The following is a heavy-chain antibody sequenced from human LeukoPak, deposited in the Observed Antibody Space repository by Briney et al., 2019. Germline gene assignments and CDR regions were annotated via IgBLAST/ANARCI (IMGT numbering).Heavy chain of an antibody. J-gene: IGHJ4*02. CDR3: ARHLDYYGSGTYEF. Sequence: SETLSLTCIVSGGSISSYHWSWIRQPPGKGLEWIGYISYSGSTNYNPSLKSRVTISVDTSKNQFSLRLSSVTAADTAVYYCARHLDYYGSGTYEFWGQGTLVTVSS. D-gene: IGHD3-10*01. CDR1: GGSISSYH. V-gene: IGHV4-59*08. CDR2: ISYSGST.